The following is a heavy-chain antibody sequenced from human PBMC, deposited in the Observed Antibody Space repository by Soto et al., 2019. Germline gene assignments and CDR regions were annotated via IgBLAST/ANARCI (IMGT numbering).Heavy chain of an antibody. CDR2: IYYSGST. Sequence: PSETLSLTCTVSGGSISSYYWSWIRQPPGKGLEWIGYIYYSGSTNYNPSLKSRVTISVDTSKNQFSLKLSSVTAADTAVYYCARGDSGVTPFDYWGQGTLVTVS. CDR3: ARGDSGVTPFDY. CDR1: GGSISSYY. V-gene: IGHV4-59*01. J-gene: IGHJ4*02. D-gene: IGHD4-17*01.